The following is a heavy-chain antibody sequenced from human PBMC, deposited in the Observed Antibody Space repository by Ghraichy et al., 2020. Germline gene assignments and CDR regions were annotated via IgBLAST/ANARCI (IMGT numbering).Heavy chain of an antibody. D-gene: IGHD3-3*01. J-gene: IGHJ6*03. CDR3: AKGVFWSGSYYYYMDV. CDR1: GFTFSSYA. Sequence: GGSLRLSCAASGFTFSSYAMSWVRQAPGKGLEWVSAISGSGGSTYYTDSVKGRFTISRDNSKNTLYLQMNSLRAEDTAVYYCAKGVFWSGSYYYYMDVWGKGTTVTVSS. CDR2: ISGSGGST. V-gene: IGHV3-23*01.